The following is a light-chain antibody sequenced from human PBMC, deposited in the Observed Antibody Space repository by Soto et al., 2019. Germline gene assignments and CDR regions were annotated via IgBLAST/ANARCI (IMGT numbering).Light chain of an antibody. J-gene: IGKJ5*01. CDR2: YPS. CDR1: QSVSNY. Sequence: ERLVCQSRGTLSLSPGERATLSCRASQSVSNYLASFHQKPVQAPTLLCSYPSSRATGIPDRFSGSGSGTDFTLTSSIQEPEDFAVYCWQQYSRSSLTFGQRTRLEIK. CDR3: QQYSRSSLT. V-gene: IGKV3-20*01.